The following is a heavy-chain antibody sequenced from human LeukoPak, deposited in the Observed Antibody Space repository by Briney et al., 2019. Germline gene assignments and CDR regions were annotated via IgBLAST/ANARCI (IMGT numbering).Heavy chain of an antibody. J-gene: IGHJ6*03. CDR2: ISSRAYGGST. CDR1: GFTFSDYA. V-gene: IGHV3-49*04. Sequence: GGSLRLSCTASGFTFSDYAMSWVRQAPGKGLEWVGFISSRAYGGSTEYAAYVKGRFTISRDDSKSIAYLQMNSLKTEDTAVYYWTRVFPRGLYYYYCMDVWVKGTTVTVFS. CDR3: TRVFPRGLYYYYCMDV.